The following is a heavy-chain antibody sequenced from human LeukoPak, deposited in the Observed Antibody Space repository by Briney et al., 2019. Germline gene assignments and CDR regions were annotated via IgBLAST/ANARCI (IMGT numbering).Heavy chain of an antibody. J-gene: IGHJ6*03. D-gene: IGHD5-12*01. CDR3: ARGGYSGYDSVYYMDV. Sequence: PSETLSLTCTVSGGYISSYYWSWIRQPPGKGLEWIGYIYYSGSTNYNPSLKSRVTISVDTSKNQFSLKLSSVTAADTAVYYCARGGYSGYDSVYYMDVWGKGTTVTVSS. V-gene: IGHV4-59*01. CDR1: GGYISSYY. CDR2: IYYSGST.